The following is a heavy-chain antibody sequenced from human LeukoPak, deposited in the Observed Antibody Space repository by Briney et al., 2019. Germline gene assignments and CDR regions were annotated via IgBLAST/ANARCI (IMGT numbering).Heavy chain of an antibody. CDR3: ASGGATGRPFDY. Sequence: GGSLRLSCAASGFTFSSYGMHWVRQAPGKGLEWVAVIWYDGSNKYYADSVKGRFTISRDNSKNTLYLQMNSLRAEDTAVYYCASGGATGRPFDYWGQGTLVTVSS. J-gene: IGHJ4*02. D-gene: IGHD1-26*01. CDR1: GFTFSSYG. V-gene: IGHV3-33*01. CDR2: IWYDGSNK.